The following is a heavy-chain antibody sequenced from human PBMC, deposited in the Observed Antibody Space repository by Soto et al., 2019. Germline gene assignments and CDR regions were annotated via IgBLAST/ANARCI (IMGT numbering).Heavy chain of an antibody. D-gene: IGHD6-6*01. CDR3: AKRSSSYTFDY. J-gene: IGHJ4*02. CDR1: GFTFSSYA. Sequence: GGSLRLSCAASGFTFSSYAMSWVRQAPGKGLEWVSVISGSDDSTYYADSVKGRFTISRDNSKNTLYLQMNSLRAEDTAVYYCAKRSSSYTFDYWAQGTLVTVSS. V-gene: IGHV3-23*01. CDR2: ISGSDDST.